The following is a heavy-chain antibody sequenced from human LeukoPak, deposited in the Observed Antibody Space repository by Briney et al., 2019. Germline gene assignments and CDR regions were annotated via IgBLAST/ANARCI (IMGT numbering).Heavy chain of an antibody. CDR1: GGSISNYY. CDR3: ARMVVVATIGAAFDI. J-gene: IGHJ3*02. Sequence: SETLSLTCTVSGGSISNYYWSWIRQPPGKGLEWIGYIYYSGSTNYNPSLESRVTISVDTSKNQFSLKLSSVTAADTAVYYCARMVVVATIGAAFDIWGQGTMVTVSS. V-gene: IGHV4-59*01. D-gene: IGHD5-12*01. CDR2: IYYSGST.